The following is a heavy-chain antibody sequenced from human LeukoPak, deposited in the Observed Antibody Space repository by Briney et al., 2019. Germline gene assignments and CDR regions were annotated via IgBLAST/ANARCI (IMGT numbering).Heavy chain of an antibody. CDR2: IKQDGSEK. D-gene: IGHD2-2*01. CDR3: ARSQGVPAAISVWFDP. J-gene: IGHJ5*02. Sequence: GGSLRLSCAASGFTFSSYWMSWVRQAPGKGLEWGANIKQDGSEKYYVDSVKGRFTISRDNAKNSLYLQMNSLRAEDTAVYYCARSQGVPAAISVWFDPGAREPWSPSPQ. V-gene: IGHV3-7*01. CDR1: GFTFSSYW.